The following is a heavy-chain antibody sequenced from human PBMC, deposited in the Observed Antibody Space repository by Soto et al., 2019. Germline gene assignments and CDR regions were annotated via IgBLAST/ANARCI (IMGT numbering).Heavy chain of an antibody. D-gene: IGHD6-19*01. Sequence: GGSLRLSCAASGFTFSSYSMNWVRQAPGKGLEWVSSISSSSSYIYYADSVKGRFTISRDNAKNSLYLQMNSLRAEDTAVYYCARAFLKGVGIAVAAVQHWGQGTLVTVSS. CDR1: GFTFSSYS. CDR3: ARAFLKGVGIAVAAVQH. CDR2: ISSSSSYI. J-gene: IGHJ1*01. V-gene: IGHV3-21*01.